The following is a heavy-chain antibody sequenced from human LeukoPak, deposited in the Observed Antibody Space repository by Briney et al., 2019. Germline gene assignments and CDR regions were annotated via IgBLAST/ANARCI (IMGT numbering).Heavy chain of an antibody. CDR3: AGPYSSGWYNSGLFDY. V-gene: IGHV4-39*01. Sequence: SETLSLTCTVSGGSISSSTYYWGWILQPPGKGLEWIGSIYYSGSTYYNPSLKSRVTISVDTSKNQFSLKLNSVTAADTAVYYCAGPYSSGWYNSGLFDYWGQGTLVTVSS. CDR2: IYYSGST. D-gene: IGHD6-19*01. CDR1: GGSISSSTYY. J-gene: IGHJ4*01.